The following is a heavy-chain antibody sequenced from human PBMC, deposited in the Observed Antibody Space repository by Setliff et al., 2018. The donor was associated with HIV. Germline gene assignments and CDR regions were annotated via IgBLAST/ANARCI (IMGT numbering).Heavy chain of an antibody. J-gene: IGHJ4*01. CDR2: MSHSGST. CDR3: ARGHVVGTSRSFDL. CDR1: GGSISSGTYY. Sequence: SETLSLTCSVSGGSISSGTYYWGWIRQPPGKGLEWIGSMSHSGSTLSNPSLKRRVTISVDMSKNHFSLNLTTVSAADTAVYYCARGHVVGTSRSFDLWGRGNLVTVSS. D-gene: IGHD2-15*01. V-gene: IGHV4-39*07.